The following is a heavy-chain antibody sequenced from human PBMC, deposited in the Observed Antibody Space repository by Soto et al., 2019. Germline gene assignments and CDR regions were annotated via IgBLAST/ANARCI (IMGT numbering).Heavy chain of an antibody. J-gene: IGHJ3*02. CDR1: GGPISSINW. CDR2: IYQSGST. Sequence: SETLSLTCAVSGGPISSINWWSWVRQPPGKGLEWIGEIYQSGSTNYNPTLKSRVTITVDKSKNQYSLKLSSETAADTAVYYCARGDCSGGSCYSVDIWGQGTMVT. CDR3: ARGDCSGGSCYSVDI. D-gene: IGHD2-15*01. V-gene: IGHV4-4*02.